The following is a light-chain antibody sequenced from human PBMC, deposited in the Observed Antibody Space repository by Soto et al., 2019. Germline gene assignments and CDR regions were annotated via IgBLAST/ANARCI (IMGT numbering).Light chain of an antibody. CDR3: QQYVTSPSIT. J-gene: IGKJ5*01. CDR2: AAS. CDR1: ESIGDY. Sequence: EIVLTHSPGALSLSPGDRATLSCWASESIGDYLAWYQQRPGQAPRLLIYAASRRASGTPHRFSGSGSERAFTLAISGLEPADFGVYYCQQYVTSPSITFGQGTRLENK. V-gene: IGKV3-20*01.